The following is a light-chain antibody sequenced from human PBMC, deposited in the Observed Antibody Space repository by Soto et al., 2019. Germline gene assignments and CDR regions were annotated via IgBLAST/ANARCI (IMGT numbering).Light chain of an antibody. Sequence: EIVMTQSPATLSVSPGERATLSCRASQSVSSNLAWYQQKPGQAPRLLIYGASTRATGIPARFSGSGSGTEFTLTISSLQSEDFAFYYCQQYNNWPRGLTFGQGTRLEIK. J-gene: IGKJ5*01. CDR3: QQYNNWPRGLT. CDR2: GAS. CDR1: QSVSSN. V-gene: IGKV3-15*01.